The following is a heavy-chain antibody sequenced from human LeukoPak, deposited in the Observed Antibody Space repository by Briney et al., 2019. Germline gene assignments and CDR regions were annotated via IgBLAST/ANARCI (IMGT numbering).Heavy chain of an antibody. Sequence: GGSLRLSCAASGFTFSSYAMSWVRQAPGKGLEWVSVISGSGISTYYADSVKGRFTISRDNSKNTLYLQMNSLRAEDTAVYYCARAGNYRFDYWGQGTLVTVSS. J-gene: IGHJ4*02. D-gene: IGHD1-7*01. CDR2: ISGSGIST. V-gene: IGHV3-23*01. CDR3: ARAGNYRFDY. CDR1: GFTFSSYA.